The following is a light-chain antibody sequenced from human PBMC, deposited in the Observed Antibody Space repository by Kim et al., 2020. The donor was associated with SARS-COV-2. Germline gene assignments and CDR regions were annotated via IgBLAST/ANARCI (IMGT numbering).Light chain of an antibody. Sequence: SYELTQPPSVSVAPGKTANITCAGNNIGSKNVHWYQQKPGQAPVLVIYFDSERPSGIPERLSGSNSGNTAILSISRVEAGDEADYYCQVWDTTSDHFVFGSGTKVTVL. J-gene: IGLJ1*01. V-gene: IGLV3-21*04. CDR2: FDS. CDR3: QVWDTTSDHFV. CDR1: NIGSKN.